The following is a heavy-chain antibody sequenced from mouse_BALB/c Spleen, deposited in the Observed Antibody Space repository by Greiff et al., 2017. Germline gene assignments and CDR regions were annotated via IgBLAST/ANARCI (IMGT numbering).Heavy chain of an antibody. CDR1: GYTFTSYW. V-gene: IGHV1-7*01. J-gene: IGHJ4*01. CDR3: AVRDAMDY. Sequence: QVQLKESGAELAKPGASVKMSCKASGYTFTSYWMHWVKQRPGQGLEWIGYINPSTGYTEYNQKFKDKATLTADKSSSTAYMQLSSLTSEDSAVYYCAVRDAMDYWGQGTSVTVSS. CDR2: INPSTGYT.